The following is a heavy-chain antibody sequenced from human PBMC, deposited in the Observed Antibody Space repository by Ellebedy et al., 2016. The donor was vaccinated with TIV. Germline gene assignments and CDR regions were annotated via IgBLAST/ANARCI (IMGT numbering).Heavy chain of an antibody. CDR3: ARDLQQPDYYYAMDV. D-gene: IGHD6-13*01. CDR1: GGSISGFY. V-gene: IGHV4-59*01. CDR2: VYYNGVT. J-gene: IGHJ6*02. Sequence: SETLSLTCTVSGGSISGFYWSWIRQPPGKGLEWLGYVYYNGVTNFNPSLKGRVILSVETSRNQFPLKLTSVTAADTAVYYCARDLQQPDYYYAMDVWGQGTTVTVSS.